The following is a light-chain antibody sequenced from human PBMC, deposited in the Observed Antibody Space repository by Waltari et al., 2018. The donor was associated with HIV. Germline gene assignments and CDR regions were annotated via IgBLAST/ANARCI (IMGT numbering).Light chain of an antibody. CDR1: SSDVGNYNL. CDR2: EAI. CDR3: CSYGGSSTWV. J-gene: IGLJ3*02. V-gene: IGLV2-23*01. Sequence: QSALTQPASVSGSPGQSITISCTGTSSDVGNYNLVSWYQQHQGKAPKLIIYEAIKRPSGVSNRISASKSGNTASLTIAGLQAEDEADYYCCSYGGSSTWVFGGGTKVTVL.